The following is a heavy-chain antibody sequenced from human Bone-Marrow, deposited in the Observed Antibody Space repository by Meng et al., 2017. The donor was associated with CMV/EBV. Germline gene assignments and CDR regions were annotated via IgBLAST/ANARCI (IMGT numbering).Heavy chain of an antibody. D-gene: IGHD3-3*01. CDR3: ARVSYYDFWSGYSNWFDP. CDR1: GYTFTGYY. CDR2: VHPNSGGT. Sequence: GGSLRLSCKASGYTFTGYYMHWVRQAPGQGLEWMGRVHPNSGGTNYAQKFQGRVTMTRDTSISTAYMELSRLRSDDTAVYYCARVSYYDFWSGYSNWFDPWGQGTLVTVSS. J-gene: IGHJ5*02. V-gene: IGHV1-2*06.